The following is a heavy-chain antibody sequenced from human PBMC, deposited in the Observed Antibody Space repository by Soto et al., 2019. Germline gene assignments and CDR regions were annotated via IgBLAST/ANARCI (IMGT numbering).Heavy chain of an antibody. Sequence: QLQLQESGSGLVKPSQTLSLTCAVSGGSISSGGYSWSWIRQPPGKGLEWIGYIYHSGSTYYNPSLESRVSISVDRSKNQCSLKLSSVTAADPAVYYCAAGGGLPRYYWGQGTLVTVSS. CDR1: GGSISSGGYS. CDR3: AAGGGLPRYY. CDR2: IYHSGST. J-gene: IGHJ4*02. V-gene: IGHV4-30-2*01. D-gene: IGHD5-12*01.